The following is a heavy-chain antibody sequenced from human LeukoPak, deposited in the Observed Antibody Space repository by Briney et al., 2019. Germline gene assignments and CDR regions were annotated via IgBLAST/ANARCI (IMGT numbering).Heavy chain of an antibody. CDR2: INPNSGGT. Sequence: GASVKVSCKASGYTFTGYYMHWVRQAPGQGLEWMGWINPNSGGTNYAQKLQGRVTMTRDTSISTAYMELSRLRSDDTAVYYCARASGSYGEDFDYWGQGTLVTVSS. J-gene: IGHJ4*02. V-gene: IGHV1-2*02. CDR1: GYTFTGYY. CDR3: ARASGSYGEDFDY. D-gene: IGHD1-26*01.